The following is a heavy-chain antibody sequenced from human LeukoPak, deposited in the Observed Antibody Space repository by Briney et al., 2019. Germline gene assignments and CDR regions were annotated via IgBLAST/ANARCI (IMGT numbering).Heavy chain of an antibody. D-gene: IGHD3-10*01. V-gene: IGHV4-39*02. J-gene: IGHJ4*02. CDR3: AANSADYNTLGSSYKV. CDR2: ISYSGTT. Sequence: SETLSLTCTDSSASITSSPHFWAWIRQSPGKGLEWIGSISYSGTTYYNPSLKSRVTISVDTSENHFSLKLTSVTAADTAVYYCAANSADYNTLGSSYKVWGQGTLVTVSS. CDR1: SASITSSPHF.